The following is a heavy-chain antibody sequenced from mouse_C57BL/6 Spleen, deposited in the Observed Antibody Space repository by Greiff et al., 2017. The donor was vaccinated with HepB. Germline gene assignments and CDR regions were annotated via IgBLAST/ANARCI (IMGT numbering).Heavy chain of an antibody. CDR3: ARGYANFDY. CDR1: GYAFSSSW. V-gene: IGHV1-82*01. Sequence: QVQLKESGPELVKPGASVKISCKASGYAFSSSWMNWVKQRPGKGLEWIGRIYPGDGDTNYNGKFKGKATLTADKSSSTAYMQLSSLTSEDSAVYFCARGYANFDYWGQGTTLTVSS. D-gene: IGHD6-5*01. CDR2: IYPGDGDT. J-gene: IGHJ2*01.